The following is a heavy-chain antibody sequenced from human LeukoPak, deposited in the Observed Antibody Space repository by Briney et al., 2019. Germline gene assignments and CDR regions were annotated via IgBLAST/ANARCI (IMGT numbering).Heavy chain of an antibody. V-gene: IGHV3-15*01. Sequence: AGGSLRLSCAASGFTFVTAWMNWVSQAPGKGLEWVGRIKSKSDGGTTDYAAPVIGRFTISRDDSKGTLYLQMNSLKMEDTAVYYCITGNYWGQGTLVTVSS. CDR2: IKSKSDGGTT. CDR3: ITGNY. D-gene: IGHD3-10*01. CDR1: GFTFVTAW. J-gene: IGHJ4*02.